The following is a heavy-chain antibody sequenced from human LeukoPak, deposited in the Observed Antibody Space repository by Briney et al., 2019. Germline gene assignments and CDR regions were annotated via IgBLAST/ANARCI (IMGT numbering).Heavy chain of an antibody. CDR3: ARGSPMVV. CDR1: GGSIRSSHYY. Sequence: ASETLSLTCTVSGGSIRSSHYYWGWIRQPPGKGLEWIGSIYDSGSTYYNPSLKSRVTISVGTSKNQFSLKLSSVTAADTAVYYCARGSPMVVWGQGTTVTVSS. CDR2: IYDSGST. D-gene: IGHD6-13*01. V-gene: IGHV4-39*01. J-gene: IGHJ6*02.